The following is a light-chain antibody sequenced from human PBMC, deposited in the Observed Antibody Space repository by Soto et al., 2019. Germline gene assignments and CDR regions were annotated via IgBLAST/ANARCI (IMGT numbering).Light chain of an antibody. J-gene: IGKJ1*01. Sequence: IQMTQSPSTLSGSVGDRVTITCRASQTISSWLAWYQQKPGKAPKLLIYKASTLKSGVPSRFSGSGSGTEFTLTISSLQPDDFATYYCQQYNSYPWTFGQRTKADI. CDR1: QTISSW. CDR2: KAS. CDR3: QQYNSYPWT. V-gene: IGKV1-5*03.